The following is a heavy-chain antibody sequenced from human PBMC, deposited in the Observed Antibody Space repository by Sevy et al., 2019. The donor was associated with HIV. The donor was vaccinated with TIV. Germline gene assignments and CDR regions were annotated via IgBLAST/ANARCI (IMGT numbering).Heavy chain of an antibody. Sequence: SETLSLTCTVSGGSISSYYWSWIRQPPGKGLEWIGYIYYRGSTNYKPSLKSRVTISVDISKNQVSLKLSSVTVADTAVYYCASDMVHSSSGYGMDVRGRGTTVTVSS. D-gene: IGHD6-13*01. J-gene: IGHJ6*02. CDR3: ASDMVHSSSGYGMDV. CDR2: IYYRGST. CDR1: GGSISSYY. V-gene: IGHV4-59*12.